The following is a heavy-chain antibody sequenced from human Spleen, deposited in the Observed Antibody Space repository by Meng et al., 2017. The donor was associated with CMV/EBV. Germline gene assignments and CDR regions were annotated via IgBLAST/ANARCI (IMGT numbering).Heavy chain of an antibody. D-gene: IGHD4-23*01. V-gene: IGHV3-11*04. Sequence: GGSLRLSCVGSKFTFSGYYMIWLRQTPGKGLQWLSYVSGLGGTIYYADSVKGRFTISRDNAKDSAYLQMNSLRAEDTGLYYCARVGGLRGKSFWDYYGMDVWGQGTTVTVSS. CDR1: KFTFSGYY. CDR2: VSGLGGTI. CDR3: ARVGGLRGKSFWDYYGMDV. J-gene: IGHJ6*02.